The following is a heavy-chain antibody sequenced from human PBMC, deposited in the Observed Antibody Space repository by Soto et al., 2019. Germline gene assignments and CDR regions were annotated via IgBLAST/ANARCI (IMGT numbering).Heavy chain of an antibody. CDR1: GYTFASYD. Sequence: QVQLVQSGAEVKTPGASVKVSCKASGYTFASYDINWVRQATGQGLEWMGWMNPNSNNTGYAQKLQGRLTMTRDIAVSIAHMELRSLRNEDTAVYYCARGDGYHCNWLDSWGQGPLVTVSA. CDR3: ARGDGYHCNWLDS. D-gene: IGHD2-21*01. CDR2: MNPNSNNT. J-gene: IGHJ5*01. V-gene: IGHV1-8*01.